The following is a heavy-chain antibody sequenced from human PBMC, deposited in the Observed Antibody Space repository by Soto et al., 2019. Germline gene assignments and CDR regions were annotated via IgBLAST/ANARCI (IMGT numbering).Heavy chain of an antibody. CDR2: IKQDGSEK. CDR3: ARDRVQPPSMTTVKTSYYYYMDV. D-gene: IGHD4-4*01. Sequence: EVQLVESGGGLVQPGGSLRLSCAASGFTFSSYWMSWVRQAPGKGLEWVANIKQDGSEKYYVDSVKGRFTISRDNAKNSLYLQMNSLRAEDTAVYYCARDRVQPPSMTTVKTSYYYYMDVWGKGTTVTVSS. CDR1: GFTFSSYW. J-gene: IGHJ6*03. V-gene: IGHV3-7*01.